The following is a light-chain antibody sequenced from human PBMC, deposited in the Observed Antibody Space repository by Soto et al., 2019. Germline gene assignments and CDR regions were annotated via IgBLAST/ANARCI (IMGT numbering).Light chain of an antibody. CDR2: EGS. V-gene: IGLV2-23*01. J-gene: IGLJ1*01. CDR1: NSDIGSRNL. CDR3: CSYTNSGSFV. Sequence: QSALTQPASVSGSPGQSITISCTGTNSDIGSRNLVSWYQQHPAIAPKLIIYEGSRRPSGISDRFSGSRSGNTASLTISGLRAEDEADYYRCSYTNSGSFVFGTGTKVTVL.